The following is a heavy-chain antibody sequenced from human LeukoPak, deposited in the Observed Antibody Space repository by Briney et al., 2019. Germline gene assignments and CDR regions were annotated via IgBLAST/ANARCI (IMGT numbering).Heavy chain of an antibody. V-gene: IGHV1-2*02. CDR3: ARGPPRYFDWLRRDWFDP. CDR2: INPNSGGT. D-gene: IGHD3-9*01. Sequence: ASVKVSCKASGYTFTSYAMNWVRQAPGQGLEWMGWINPNSGGTNYAQKFQGRVTMTRDTSISTAYMELSRLRSDDTAVYYCARGPPRYFDWLRRDWFDPWGQGTLVTVSS. J-gene: IGHJ5*02. CDR1: GYTFTSYA.